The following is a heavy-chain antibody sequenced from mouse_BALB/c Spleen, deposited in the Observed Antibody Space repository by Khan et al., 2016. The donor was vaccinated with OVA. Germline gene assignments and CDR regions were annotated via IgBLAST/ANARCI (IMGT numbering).Heavy chain of an antibody. Sequence: QVQLKQSGPGLVAPSQSLSITCTVSGFSLTSYGVHWVRQPPGKGLEWPGVIWAGGSTNYNSALTSRLSISKDKSKSQVFLKMISLQTNDTAMYYCARLEDIWGQGSTLTVSS. CDR3: ARLEDI. J-gene: IGHJ2*01. CDR1: GFSLTSYG. V-gene: IGHV2-9*02. D-gene: IGHD1-3*01. CDR2: IWAGGST.